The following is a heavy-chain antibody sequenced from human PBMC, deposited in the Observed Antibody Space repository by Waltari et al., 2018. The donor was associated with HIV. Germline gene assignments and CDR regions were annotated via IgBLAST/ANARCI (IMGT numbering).Heavy chain of an antibody. Sequence: QVQLVQSGAEVKKPGASVKVSCKASGYTFRNYGITWVRQAPGKGLEWMGWVTPYNGNTNYARNVQGRVTMTTDTSTTTAYMELRSLRSDDTALYYCARDRGKYYGSGTDSFDIWGQGTTVTVSS. D-gene: IGHD3-10*01. J-gene: IGHJ3*02. CDR1: GYTFRNYG. V-gene: IGHV1-18*01. CDR2: VTPYNGNT. CDR3: ARDRGKYYGSGTDSFDI.